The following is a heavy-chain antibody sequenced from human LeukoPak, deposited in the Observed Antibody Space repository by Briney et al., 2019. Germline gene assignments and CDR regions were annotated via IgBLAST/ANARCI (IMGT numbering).Heavy chain of an antibody. CDR3: ARDFGTTGWHTFDY. CDR1: GDSLSSKNGA. CDR2: TYYRSKWYN. D-gene: IGHD6-19*01. V-gene: IGHV6-1*01. Sequence: SQTLSLTCVVSGDSLSSKNGAWNWVRQSPSRGLEWLGTTYYRSKWYNDYAESMERRMTISQNTTKNPYSLHLNSVTPDDTAVYYCARDFGTTGWHTFDYWGQGTLVTVSS. J-gene: IGHJ4*02.